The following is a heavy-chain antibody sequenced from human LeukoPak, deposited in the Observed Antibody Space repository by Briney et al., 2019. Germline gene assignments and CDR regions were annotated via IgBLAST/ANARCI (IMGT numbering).Heavy chain of an antibody. D-gene: IGHD3-22*01. Sequence: GGSLRLSCATSGFTFSNAWMNWVRQAPGKGLEWVGRIRSNSDGGAIDYAAPVKGRFTLSRDDSKTTLYLQMNSLQTEDTAVYYCATDFYDSTWGQGTLVTVSS. CDR2: IRSNSDGGAI. CDR3: ATDFYDST. CDR1: GFTFSNAW. V-gene: IGHV3-15*07. J-gene: IGHJ5*02.